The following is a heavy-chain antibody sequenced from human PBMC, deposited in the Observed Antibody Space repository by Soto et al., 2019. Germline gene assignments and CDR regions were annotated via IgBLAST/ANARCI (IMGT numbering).Heavy chain of an antibody. J-gene: IGHJ5*02. D-gene: IGHD3-22*01. CDR2: IYYSGST. CDR3: ARVKKYWDSSGNWFDP. CDR1: GGSISSGGYY. Sequence: QVQLQESGPGLVKPSQTLSLTCTVSGGSISSGGYYWSWIRQNPGKGLEWIGYIYYSGSTYYNPSLKSRVTLSVDTSKNQFSLKLSSVTAADTAVYYCARVKKYWDSSGNWFDPWGQGTLVTVSS. V-gene: IGHV4-31*03.